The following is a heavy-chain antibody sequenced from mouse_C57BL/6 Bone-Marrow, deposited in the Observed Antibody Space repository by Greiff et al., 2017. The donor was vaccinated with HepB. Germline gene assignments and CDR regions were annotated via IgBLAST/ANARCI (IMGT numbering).Heavy chain of an antibody. CDR1: GFSFTSYG. CDR3: AKGGKGSAWFAY. J-gene: IGHJ3*01. CDR2: ICGGGST. Sequence: QVQLKESGPGLVAPSQCLSITCTVSGFSFTSYGVDWVRQPPGKGLEWLGVICGGGSTNYNSALMSRLSISKDNSKSQGFFKMNSLQTDDTAMYYCAKGGKGSAWFAYWGQGTLVTVSA. V-gene: IGHV2-9*01. D-gene: IGHD1-1*01.